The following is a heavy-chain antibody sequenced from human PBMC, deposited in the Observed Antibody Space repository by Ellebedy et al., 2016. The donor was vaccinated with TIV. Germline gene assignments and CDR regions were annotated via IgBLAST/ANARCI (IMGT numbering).Heavy chain of an antibody. CDR3: ARAGWKLLPFDY. Sequence: SETLSLXCTVSGGSISSYYWGWIRQPPGKGLEWIGSIYYRGSTYYNPSLKSRVTISVDTSKTQFSLKLSSVTAADTAVYYCARAGWKLLPFDYWGQGTLVTVSS. J-gene: IGHJ4*02. V-gene: IGHV4-39*07. D-gene: IGHD1-26*01. CDR2: IYYRGST. CDR1: GGSISSYY.